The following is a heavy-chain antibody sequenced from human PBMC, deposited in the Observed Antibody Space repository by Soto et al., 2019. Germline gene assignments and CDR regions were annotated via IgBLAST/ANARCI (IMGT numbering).Heavy chain of an antibody. J-gene: IGHJ4*02. V-gene: IGHV3-23*01. CDR2: ISGSGGST. CDR3: EKDRSGSSPNQFDY. Sequence: PVGSLRLSCAVSGFTFSSYAMSWVRQAPGKGLEWVSAISGSGGSTYYADSVKGRFTISRDNSKNTLYRQMNSLGAEDTAVYYCEKDRSGSSPNQFDYWGQGTLVTVSS. CDR1: GFTFSSYA. D-gene: IGHD1-26*01.